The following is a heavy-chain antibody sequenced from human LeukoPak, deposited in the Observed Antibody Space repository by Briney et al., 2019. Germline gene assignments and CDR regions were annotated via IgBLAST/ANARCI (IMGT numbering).Heavy chain of an antibody. Sequence: SETLSLTCAVSGGSISSGGYSWTCHRPRPGMGLGWIGYIYYTESTFFNPSLNSRVIISVDTSKNQYSLKLSSVTAAVTALYYCARFDQSWLYSDYWGQGTLVTVSS. CDR2: IYYTEST. CDR1: GGSISSGGYS. V-gene: IGHV4-31*11. J-gene: IGHJ4*02. CDR3: ARFDQSWLYSDY. D-gene: IGHD5-24*01.